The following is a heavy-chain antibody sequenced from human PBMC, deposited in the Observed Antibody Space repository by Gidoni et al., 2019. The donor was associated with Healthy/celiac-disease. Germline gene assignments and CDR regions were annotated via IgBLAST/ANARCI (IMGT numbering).Heavy chain of an antibody. D-gene: IGHD3-10*01. V-gene: IGHV3-23*01. CDR1: GFTFSRYA. CDR2: ISGSGGST. Sequence: EVQLLESGGGLVQPGGSLRLSCAASGFTFSRYAMSGVRQAPGKGLEWVSAISGSGGSTYYADSVKGRFTISRDNSKNTLYLQMNSLRAEDTAVYYCAKGGRSMVRGVIITSWGQGTLVTVSS. CDR3: AKGGRSMVRGVIITS. J-gene: IGHJ5*02.